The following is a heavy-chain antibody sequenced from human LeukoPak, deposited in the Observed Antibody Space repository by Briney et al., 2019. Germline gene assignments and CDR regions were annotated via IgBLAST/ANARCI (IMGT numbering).Heavy chain of an antibody. Sequence: GGSLRLSCAASGFTFSKYGMHWVRQAPGKGLEWVAVIWFDGSNRNHADAVKGRFTISRDNSKNTLYLQMNSLRTDDTAVYYCARGQSTLDYWGQGTLVTVSS. CDR2: IWFDGSNR. V-gene: IGHV3-33*01. CDR1: GFTFSKYG. J-gene: IGHJ4*02. CDR3: ARGQSTLDY.